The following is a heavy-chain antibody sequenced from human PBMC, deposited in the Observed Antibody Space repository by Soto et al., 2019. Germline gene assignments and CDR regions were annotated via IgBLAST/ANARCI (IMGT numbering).Heavy chain of an antibody. D-gene: IGHD2-2*01. CDR3: AGQGSSTSPTNSYYMDV. J-gene: IGHJ6*03. V-gene: IGHV3-11*01. CDR2: ISSSGSTI. CDR1: GFTFSDYY. Sequence: GGSLRLSCAASGFTFSDYYMSWIRQAPGKGLEWVSYISSSGSTIYYADSVKGRFTISRDNAKNSLYLQMNSLRAEDTAVYYCAGQGSSTSPTNSYYMDVWGKGTTVTVSS.